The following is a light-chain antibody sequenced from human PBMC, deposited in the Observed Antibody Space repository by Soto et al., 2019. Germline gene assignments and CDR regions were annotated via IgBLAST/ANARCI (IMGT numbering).Light chain of an antibody. V-gene: IGLV2-14*01. CDR3: SSYTVSSTFV. CDR2: DVN. CDR1: SSDVGGYDY. J-gene: IGLJ1*01. Sequence: QSALTQPASVSGSPGQSITISCTGTSSDVGGYDYVSWYQKLPGKAPKLLIYDVNNRPSGVSHRFSGSKSGNTASLTISGLQAEDESDYYCSSYTVSSTFVFGTGNKLTVL.